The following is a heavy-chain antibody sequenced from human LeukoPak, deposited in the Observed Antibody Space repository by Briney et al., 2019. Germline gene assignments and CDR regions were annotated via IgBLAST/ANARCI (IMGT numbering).Heavy chain of an antibody. Sequence: GGSLRLSCVASGFTFSSYEMNWVRQVPGKALEWVSYIDFGGRIINYADHVKGRFTISRDNAKNSLYLQMNSLRAEDPALYYCAKGGYCSSTSCYFDYWGKGNLVTVSS. CDR2: IDFGGRII. D-gene: IGHD2-2*01. J-gene: IGHJ4*02. V-gene: IGHV3-48*03. CDR3: AKGGYCSSTSCYFDY. CDR1: GFTFSSYE.